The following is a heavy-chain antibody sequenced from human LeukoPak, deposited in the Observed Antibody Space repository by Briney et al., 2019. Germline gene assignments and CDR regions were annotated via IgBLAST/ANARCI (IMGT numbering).Heavy chain of an antibody. V-gene: IGHV4-59*01. J-gene: IGHJ3*02. D-gene: IGHD3-22*01. CDR1: GDSMSSYY. CDR3: ARGGPNSSGFSGDGFDI. Sequence: SETLSLTCTVSGDSMSSYYWSWIRQPPGKGLEWIGYIYYGGGTNYNPSLKTRVTIEIDTSSDQFSLRLTSVTAADTAVYYCARGGPNSSGFSGDGFDIWGQGTMVTVSS. CDR2: IYYGGGT.